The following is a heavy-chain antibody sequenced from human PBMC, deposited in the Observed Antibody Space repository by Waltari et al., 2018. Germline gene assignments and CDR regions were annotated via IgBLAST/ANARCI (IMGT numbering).Heavy chain of an antibody. CDR3: AKGGIGTLVQGVTPFDY. J-gene: IGHJ4*02. CDR2: ISSGGDTT. Sequence: EVQLLESGGGLVQPGGSLRLSCAASGFTFNNYAMTWVRQAPGKGLEWVSGISSGGDTTHYADSVKGRFTISRDSSKNTLYLQMNSLRAEDTAVYYCAKGGIGTLVQGVTPFDYWGQGTLVIVSS. CDR1: GFTFNNYA. V-gene: IGHV3-23*01. D-gene: IGHD3-10*01.